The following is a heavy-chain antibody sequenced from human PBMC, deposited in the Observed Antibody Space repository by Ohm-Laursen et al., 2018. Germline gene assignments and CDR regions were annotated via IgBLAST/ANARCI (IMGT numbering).Heavy chain of an antibody. Sequence: SLRLSCTASGFTFSSYAMSWVRQAPGKGLEWLSYISCGGTTVYYADSVRGRFTTARKSARISLYLQMNSLRVEDTAVYYSASRYCTGGICFPNPLDYWGQRALVTVSS. CDR3: ASRYCTGGICFPNPLDY. V-gene: IGHV3-48*03. CDR2: ISCGGTTV. J-gene: IGHJ4*02. CDR1: GFTFSSYA. D-gene: IGHD2-15*01.